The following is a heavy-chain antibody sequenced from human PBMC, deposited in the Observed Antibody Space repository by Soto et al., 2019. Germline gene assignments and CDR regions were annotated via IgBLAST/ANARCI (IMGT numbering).Heavy chain of an antibody. D-gene: IGHD2-15*01. CDR1: GTSFRGYY. J-gene: IGHJ5*02. CDR2: INHSGST. V-gene: IGHV4-34*01. Sequence: SETLSLTWAVYGTSFRGYYWSWISRPPGKGLEWIGEINHSGSTNYNPSLKSRVTISVDTSKNQFSLKLSSVTAADTAVYYCARGYPYCSGGSCYLRRNNWLDPWGQGTLVTVSS. CDR3: ARGYPYCSGGSCYLRRNNWLDP.